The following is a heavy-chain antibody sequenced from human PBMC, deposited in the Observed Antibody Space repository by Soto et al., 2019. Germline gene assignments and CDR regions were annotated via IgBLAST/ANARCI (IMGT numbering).Heavy chain of an antibody. CDR2: VSASGLNT. V-gene: IGHV3-23*01. J-gene: IGHJ4*02. D-gene: IGHD1-7*01. Sequence: EVQLLESGGKLVQPGGSLTLSCAASGFTFSTYAMAWVRQAPGKGLEWVSGVSASGLNTDYADPVKGRFYISRDNSKNMVSLHMTSLRAEDTDLYDCAKDRPRRNSGYFFEYWGQGTPVTVSS. CDR1: GFTFSTYA. CDR3: AKDRPRRNSGYFFEY.